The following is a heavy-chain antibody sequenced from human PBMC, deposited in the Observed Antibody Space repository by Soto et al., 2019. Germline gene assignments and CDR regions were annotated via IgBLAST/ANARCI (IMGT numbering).Heavy chain of an antibody. CDR3: AKSPHDPYYFDY. CDR1: GFTVSSYA. J-gene: IGHJ4*02. CDR2: ISGSGGST. Sequence: GGSLRLSCAASGFTVSSYAMSWVRQAPGKGLEWVSAISGSGGSTYYADSVKGRFTISRDNSKNTLYLQMNSLRAEDTAVYYCAKSPHDPYYFDYWGQGTLVTVSS. V-gene: IGHV3-23*01.